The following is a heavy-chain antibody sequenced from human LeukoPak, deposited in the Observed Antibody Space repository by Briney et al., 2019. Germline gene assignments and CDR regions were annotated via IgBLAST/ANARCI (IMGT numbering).Heavy chain of an antibody. CDR1: GFSFNIGW. CDR2: IKSNTDGGTT. CDR3: TTDAPQGIDFDY. Sequence: GGSLRLSCAASGFSFNIGWMSWVRQAPGKGLEWVGRIKSNTDGGTTDYAAPVKGRFTISRDDSKSMLFLQMNSLKTEDTAVYYCTTDAPQGIDFDYWGQGTLVTVSS. V-gene: IGHV3-15*01. D-gene: IGHD6-13*01. J-gene: IGHJ4*02.